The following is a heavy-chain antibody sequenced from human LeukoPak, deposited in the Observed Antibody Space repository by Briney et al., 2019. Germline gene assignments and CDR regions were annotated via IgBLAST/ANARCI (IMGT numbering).Heavy chain of an antibody. CDR3: ANGYYYGSGSYYKEAFDI. D-gene: IGHD3-10*01. J-gene: IGHJ3*02. CDR1: GFTFSSYA. CDR2: ISYDGSNK. Sequence: GGSLRLSCEASGFTFSSYAMTWVRQAPGKGLEWVVVISYDGSNKYYADSVKGRFTISRDNSKNTLYLQMNSLRAEDTAVYYCANGYYYGSGSYYKEAFDIWGQGTMVTVSS. V-gene: IGHV3-30*18.